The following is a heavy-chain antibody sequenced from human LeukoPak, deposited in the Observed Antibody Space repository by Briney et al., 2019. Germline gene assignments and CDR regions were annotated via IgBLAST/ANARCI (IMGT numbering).Heavy chain of an antibody. CDR1: GYTFTSYG. J-gene: IGHJ6*02. CDR2: ISAYNGNT. Sequence: GASVKVSCKASGYTFTSYGISWVRQAPGQGLEWMGWISAYNGNTNYAQKLQGRVTMTRDTSISTAYMELSRLRSDDTAVYYCARNRLERQEGPGYYYGMDVWGQGTTVTVSS. CDR3: ARNRLERQEGPGYYYGMDV. D-gene: IGHD1-1*01. V-gene: IGHV1-18*01.